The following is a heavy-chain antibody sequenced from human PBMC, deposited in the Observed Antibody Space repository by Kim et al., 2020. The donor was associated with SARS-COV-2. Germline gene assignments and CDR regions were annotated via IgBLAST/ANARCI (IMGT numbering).Heavy chain of an antibody. CDR3: ARDEGSYYYYGMDV. D-gene: IGHD3-10*01. Sequence: GGSLRLSCAASGFTFSSYGMHWVRQAPGKGLEWVAVIWYDGSNKYYADSVKGRFTISRDNSKNTLYLQMNSLRAEDTAVYYCARDEGSYYYYGMDVWGQGTTVTVSS. J-gene: IGHJ6*02. CDR1: GFTFSSYG. CDR2: IWYDGSNK. V-gene: IGHV3-33*01.